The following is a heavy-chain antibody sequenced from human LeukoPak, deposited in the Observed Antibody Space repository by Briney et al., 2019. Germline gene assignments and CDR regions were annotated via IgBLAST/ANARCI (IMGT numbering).Heavy chain of an antibody. CDR1: GFTFSSYG. V-gene: IGHV3-33*01. J-gene: IGHJ4*02. CDR2: IWYDGSNK. D-gene: IGHD6-6*01. CDR3: AREEYGSTAFDY. Sequence: GGSLRLSCAASGFTFSSYGMHWVRQAPGKGLEWVAVIWYDGSNKYYADSVKGRFTISRDNSKNTLYLQMNSLRAEDTAVYYCAREEYGSTAFDYWGQGTLVTVSS.